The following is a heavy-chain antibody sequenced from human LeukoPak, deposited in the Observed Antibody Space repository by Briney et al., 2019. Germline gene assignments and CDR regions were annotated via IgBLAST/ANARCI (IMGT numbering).Heavy chain of an antibody. CDR2: SKSKTDGGTT. Sequence: PGGSLRLSCAASGFTVSSNYMSWVRQAPGEGLEWVGRSKSKTDGGTTDYAAPVKGRFTISRDESKNMLYLQMNSLKIEDTAVYYCTTVSYVGGYWGQGTLVTVSS. J-gene: IGHJ4*02. CDR3: TTVSYVGGY. V-gene: IGHV3-15*01. CDR1: GFTVSSNY. D-gene: IGHD3-10*02.